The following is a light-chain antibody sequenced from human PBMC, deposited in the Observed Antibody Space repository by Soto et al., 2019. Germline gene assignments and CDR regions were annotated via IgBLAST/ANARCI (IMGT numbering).Light chain of an antibody. CDR1: TSDVGSYNR. CDR2: EVS. CDR3: SSYTSSRTYV. J-gene: IGLJ1*01. V-gene: IGLV2-18*02. Sequence: QSALTQPPSVSGSPGQSVAISCIGTTSDVGSYNRVSWYQQPPGTAPKLLIFEVSNRPSGVPDRFSASKSGNTASLTISGLQAEDEADYYCSSYTSSRTYVFGTGTKLTVL.